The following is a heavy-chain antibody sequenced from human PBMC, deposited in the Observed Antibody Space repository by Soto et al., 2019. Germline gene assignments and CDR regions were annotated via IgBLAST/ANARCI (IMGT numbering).Heavy chain of an antibody. CDR3: ARVFRLAVESSCFDY. J-gene: IGHJ4*02. CDR1: GYKFAGYG. Sequence: ASVKFSCNASGYKFAGYGIGWVRHSPGQGLEWMGWISAYNGNPSYAQKFQGRVTMTTDTSTSTAYMELRRLRADDTAVYFCARVFRLAVESSCFDYWGQGTLVTVSS. CDR2: ISAYNGNP. D-gene: IGHD6-19*01. V-gene: IGHV1-18*01.